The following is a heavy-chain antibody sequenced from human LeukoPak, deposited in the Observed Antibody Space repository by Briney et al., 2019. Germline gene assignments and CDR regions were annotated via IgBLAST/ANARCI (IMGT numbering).Heavy chain of an antibody. CDR2: ISYDGTNK. D-gene: IGHD2-21*02. CDR3: AKASGWRVTTIHAFDI. CDR1: GFTFSNYG. J-gene: IGHJ3*02. V-gene: IGHV3-30*18. Sequence: PGGSLRLSCAASGFTFSNYGMHWVRQAPGKGLEGGTVISYDGTNKYYADSVKGRFTISRDNSKNTLYLQMNSLRAEDTAVYYCAKASGWRVTTIHAFDIWGQGTMVTVSS.